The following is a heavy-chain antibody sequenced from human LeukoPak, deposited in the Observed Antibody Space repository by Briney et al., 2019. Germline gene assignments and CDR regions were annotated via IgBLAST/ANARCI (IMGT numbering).Heavy chain of an antibody. CDR1: GFTFSSYW. CDR3: AREDKVGATDYYYYYMDV. J-gene: IGHJ6*03. D-gene: IGHD1-26*01. Sequence: GGSLRLSCAASGFTFSSYWMSWVRQAPGKGLEWVANMKQDGSEKYYVDSVKGRFTISRDNAKNSLYLQMNSLRAEDTAVYYCAREDKVGATDYYYYYMDVWGKGTTVTISS. CDR2: MKQDGSEK. V-gene: IGHV3-7*01.